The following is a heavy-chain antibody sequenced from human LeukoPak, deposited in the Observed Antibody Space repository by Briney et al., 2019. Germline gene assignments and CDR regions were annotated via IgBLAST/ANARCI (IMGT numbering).Heavy chain of an antibody. J-gene: IGHJ5*02. CDR2: INPKSGGT. CDR1: GYTFSGYY. CDR3: ARGPGLTAILNWFDP. D-gene: IGHD1-14*01. V-gene: IGHV1-2*02. Sequence: ASVTVSCKASGYTFSGYYMHWVRQAPGQGLEWMGWINPKSGGTNYAQKFQGRVTMTRDTSISTVYMELSRLRSDDTAVYNCARGPGLTAILNWFDPWGQGTLDTVSS.